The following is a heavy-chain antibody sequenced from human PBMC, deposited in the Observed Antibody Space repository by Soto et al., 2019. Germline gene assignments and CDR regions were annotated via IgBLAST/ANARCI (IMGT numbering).Heavy chain of an antibody. CDR3: AHALAGSGMVRGVYFDY. J-gene: IGHJ4*02. Sequence: QITLKESGPTLVKPTQTLTLTCTFSGFSLSTSGVGVGWIRQPPGKALEWLALIYWDDDKRYSPSLKSRLTITKDTSKNQVVLTMTNMDPVDTATYYCAHALAGSGMVRGVYFDYWGQGTLVTVSS. D-gene: IGHD3-10*01. CDR2: IYWDDDK. CDR1: GFSLSTSGVG. V-gene: IGHV2-5*02.